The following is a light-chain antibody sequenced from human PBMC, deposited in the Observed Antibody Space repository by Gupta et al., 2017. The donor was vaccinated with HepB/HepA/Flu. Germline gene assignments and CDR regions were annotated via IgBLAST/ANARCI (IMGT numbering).Light chain of an antibody. CDR2: DVF. Sequence: EVVFTQSPVTLSLSPGESATLSCRASQTIGNFLAWYQQRPGQAPRLLIYDVFNMATGIPARFSGSASGTDFTLTISSLEPEDVAVYYCQQRFRWPATFGQGTKLEIK. CDR1: QTIGNF. J-gene: IGKJ2*01. V-gene: IGKV3-11*01. CDR3: QQRFRWPAT.